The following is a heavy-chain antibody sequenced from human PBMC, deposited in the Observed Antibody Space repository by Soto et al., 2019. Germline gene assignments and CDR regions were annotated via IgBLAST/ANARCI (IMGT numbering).Heavy chain of an antibody. Sequence: SETLSLTCTVSGGSISSGDYYWSWIRQPPGKGLEWIGYIYYSGSTNYNPSLKSRVTISVDTSKNQFSLKLSSVTAADTAVYYCARVSPMTRFDYWGQGTLVTVSS. J-gene: IGHJ4*02. CDR1: GGSISSGDYY. V-gene: IGHV4-61*08. CDR3: ARVSPMTRFDY. CDR2: IYYSGST. D-gene: IGHD4-17*01.